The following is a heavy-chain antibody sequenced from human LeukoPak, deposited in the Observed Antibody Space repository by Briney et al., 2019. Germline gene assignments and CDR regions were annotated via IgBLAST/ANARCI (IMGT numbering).Heavy chain of an antibody. D-gene: IGHD6-13*01. CDR1: GFTFSSYS. CDR3: AGDGRGRGMSSEFDY. V-gene: IGHV3-48*01. CDR2: ISSSSSTI. J-gene: IGHJ4*02. Sequence: GGSLRLSCAASGFTFSSYSMNWVRQAPGKGLEWVSYISSSSSTIYYADSVKGRFTISRDNAKNSLYLQMNSLRAEDTAVYYCAGDGRGRGMSSEFDYWGQGTLVTVSS.